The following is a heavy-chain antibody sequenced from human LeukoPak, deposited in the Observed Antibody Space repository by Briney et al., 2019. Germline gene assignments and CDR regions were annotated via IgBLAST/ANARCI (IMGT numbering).Heavy chain of an antibody. V-gene: IGHV1-8*03. CDR3: ARGDTSGFGY. D-gene: IGHD6-25*01. CDR2: LNPNSGNT. J-gene: IGHJ4*02. CDR1: GYTFTGYY. Sequence: ASVKVSCKASGYTFTGYYMHWVRQAPGQGLEWMGWLNPNSGNTGYAHKFQGRVSISRNTSLSTDYMELSSLKSEDTAIYYCARGDTSGFGYWGQGTLVTVSS.